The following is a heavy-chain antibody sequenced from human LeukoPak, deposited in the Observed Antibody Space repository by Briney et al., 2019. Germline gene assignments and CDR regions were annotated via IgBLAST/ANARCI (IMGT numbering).Heavy chain of an antibody. CDR2: IHSGGST. V-gene: IGHV3-53*01. D-gene: IGHD3-9*01. CDR1: GFAVSSNY. J-gene: IGHJ1*01. CDR3: AKDTVYDILTGYLYFQH. Sequence: GGSLRLSCAASGFAVSSNYMSWVRQAPGKGLEWVSVIHSGGSTYYADSVKGRFTISRDNSKNTLYLQMNSLRAEDTAVYYCAKDTVYDILTGYLYFQHWGQGTLVTVSS.